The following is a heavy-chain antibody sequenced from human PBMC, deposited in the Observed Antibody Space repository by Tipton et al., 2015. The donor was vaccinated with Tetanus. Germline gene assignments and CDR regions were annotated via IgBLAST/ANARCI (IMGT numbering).Heavy chain of an antibody. CDR2: INHSGST. Sequence: TLSLTCAVYGGSFSGYYWSWIRQPPGKGLEWIGEINHSGSTNYSPSLKSRVTISVDTSKNQFSLKLSSVTAADTAVYYCARGRSYRGNQLWGPWGQVTLVTVSA. CDR1: GGSFSGYY. V-gene: IGHV4-34*01. CDR3: ARGRSYRGNQLWGP. J-gene: IGHJ5*02. D-gene: IGHD5-18*01.